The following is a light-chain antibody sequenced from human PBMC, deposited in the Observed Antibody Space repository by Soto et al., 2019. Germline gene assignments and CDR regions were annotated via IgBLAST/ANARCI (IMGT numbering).Light chain of an antibody. CDR3: QSYDSSLSGWV. Sequence: QSVLTQPPSVSGAPGXKVTISCTRXXSNIGAAYDVHWYQHLPGTAPKLLIYGNNNRPSGVPDRFSGSKSGTSASLAITGLQAEDEADYYCQSYDSSLSGWVFGGGTKLTVL. CDR2: GNN. CDR1: XSNIGAAYD. J-gene: IGLJ3*02. V-gene: IGLV1-40*01.